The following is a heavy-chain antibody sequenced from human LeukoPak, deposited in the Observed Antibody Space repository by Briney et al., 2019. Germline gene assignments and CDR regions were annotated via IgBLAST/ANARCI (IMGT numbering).Heavy chain of an antibody. CDR1: GFTFSSYA. CDR2: ISYDGSNK. J-gene: IGHJ4*02. CDR3: VKAVVTAAGKYYYDN. D-gene: IGHD4-23*01. Sequence: GGSLRLSCAASGFTFSSYAMHWVRQAPGKGLEWVAVISYDGSNKYYADSVKGRFTISRDNSKNTLYLQMNDLRPEDTAVYYCVKAVVTAAGKYYYDNWGQGTLVTVSS. V-gene: IGHV3-30*14.